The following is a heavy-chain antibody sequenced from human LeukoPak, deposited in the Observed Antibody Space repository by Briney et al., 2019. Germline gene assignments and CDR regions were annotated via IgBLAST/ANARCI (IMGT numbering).Heavy chain of an antibody. D-gene: IGHD5-18*01. J-gene: IGHJ4*02. Sequence: SETLSLTCTVSGGSISSGGYYWSWIRQHPGKGLEWIGYIYYSGSTYYNPSLKSRVTIPVDTSKNQFSLKLSSVTAADTAVYYCARALSYGFLFDYWGQGTLVTVSS. V-gene: IGHV4-31*03. CDR1: GGSISSGGYY. CDR3: ARALSYGFLFDY. CDR2: IYYSGST.